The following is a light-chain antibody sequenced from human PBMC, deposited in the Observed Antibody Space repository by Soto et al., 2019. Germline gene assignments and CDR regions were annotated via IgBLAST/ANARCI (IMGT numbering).Light chain of an antibody. CDR1: SSDVGGYNY. J-gene: IGLJ1*01. Sequence: SALAQPRSVSGSPGQSVTISCTGTSSDVGGYNYVSWYQQHPDKAPKVMIYDVTKRPSGVPDRFSGSKSGNTASLTISGLQAEDEADYYCCSYAGSYIYVFGTGSKVNVL. CDR3: CSYAGSYIYV. V-gene: IGLV2-11*01. CDR2: DVT.